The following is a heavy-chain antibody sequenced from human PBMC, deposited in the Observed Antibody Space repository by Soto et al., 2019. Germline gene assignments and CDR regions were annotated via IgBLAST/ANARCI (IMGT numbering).Heavy chain of an antibody. V-gene: IGHV3-23*01. J-gene: IGHJ4*02. Sequence: EVQLLESGGGLVQPGGSLRLSCAASGFTFSSYAMSWVRQAPGKGLEWVSAISGSGGSTYYADTVKGRFTISRDNSKITLYLQMNSLRAEDTAVYYCAKDKYGSSWYYFDYWGQGTLVTVSS. CDR1: GFTFSSYA. D-gene: IGHD6-13*01. CDR2: ISGSGGST. CDR3: AKDKYGSSWYYFDY.